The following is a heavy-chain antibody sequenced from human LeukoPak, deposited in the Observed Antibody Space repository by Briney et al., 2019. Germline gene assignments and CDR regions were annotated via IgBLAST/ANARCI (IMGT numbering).Heavy chain of an antibody. CDR2: IYSGGST. CDR3: AREAGAPNDY. Sequence: PGGSLRLSCAASGFTFSSYGMSWVRQAPGKGLEWVSVIYSGGSTYYADSVKGRFTISRDNSKNTLYLQMNSLRAEDAAVYYCAREAGAPNDYWGQGTLVTVSS. J-gene: IGHJ4*02. V-gene: IGHV3-53*01. CDR1: GFTFSSYG.